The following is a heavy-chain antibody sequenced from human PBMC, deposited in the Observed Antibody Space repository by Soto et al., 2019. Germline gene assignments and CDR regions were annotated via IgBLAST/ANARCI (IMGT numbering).Heavy chain of an antibody. Sequence: PSETLSLTCTVSGASITTYYWSWIRQPPGQGLESIGYIYYTGDTNSNPSLKSRVTISTDTSKNQFSLKLSSVTAADTAVYYCARSVFPWGQGTLVTVSS. J-gene: IGHJ5*02. CDR1: GASITTYY. CDR3: ARSVFP. CDR2: IYYTGDT. V-gene: IGHV4-59*12.